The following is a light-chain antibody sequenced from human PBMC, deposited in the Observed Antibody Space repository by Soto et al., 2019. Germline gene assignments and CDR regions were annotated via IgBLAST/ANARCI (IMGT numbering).Light chain of an antibody. Sequence: QSALTQPPSASGSPGQSVTISCTGTSSDVGAYHYVSWYQQHPGKAPTLIIYEVSQRPSGVPDRFSGSKSGNTASLTVSGLQADDEADYYCSSYVGTNNYVFGTGTKLTVL. CDR2: EVS. CDR3: SSYVGTNNYV. CDR1: SSDVGAYHY. J-gene: IGLJ1*01. V-gene: IGLV2-8*01.